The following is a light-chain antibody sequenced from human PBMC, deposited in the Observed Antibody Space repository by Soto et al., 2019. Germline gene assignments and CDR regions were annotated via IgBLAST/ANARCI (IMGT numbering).Light chain of an antibody. CDR1: SSDVGGYKF. V-gene: IGLV2-14*01. CDR3: LSYTGSYV. CDR2: EVN. Sequence: QSVLTQPASVSASPGQSITISCTGTSSDVGGYKFVSWYQHHPGKAPKLMIYEVNNRPSGVSNRFSGSKSGNTASLTISGLQPEDEADYYCLSYTGSYVFGGGTKVTVL. J-gene: IGLJ2*01.